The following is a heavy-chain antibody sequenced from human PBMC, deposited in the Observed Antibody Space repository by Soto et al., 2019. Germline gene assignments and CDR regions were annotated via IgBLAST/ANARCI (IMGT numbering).Heavy chain of an antibody. CDR3: ARVYYDSSGFYHEDH. CDR2: ISADNGDT. V-gene: IGHV1-18*01. J-gene: IGHJ1*01. CDR1: GYNFNNFL. Sequence: QVKLVQSGPEVKNPGASVMVSCQASGYNFNNFLISWVRQAPGQGPEWVGWISADNGDTNYGQKFLGRVTMTTDTSTSPAYMDLRSLRADDTAVYYCARVYYDSSGFYHEDHWGQGTLISVSS. D-gene: IGHD3-22*01.